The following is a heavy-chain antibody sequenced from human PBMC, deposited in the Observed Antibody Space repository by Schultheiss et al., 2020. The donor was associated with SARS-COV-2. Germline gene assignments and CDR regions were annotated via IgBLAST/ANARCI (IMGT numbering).Heavy chain of an antibody. D-gene: IGHD6-19*01. J-gene: IGHJ4*02. Sequence: GGSLRLSCAASGFTFSSYAMSWVRQAPGKGLEWVSLISWDGGSTYYADSVKGRFTISRDNSKNSLYLQMNSLRTEDTALYYCAKDMFVGAAVAGRSGWFDYWGQGTLVTVSS. CDR3: AKDMFVGAAVAGRSGWFDY. V-gene: IGHV3-43*02. CDR2: ISWDGGST. CDR1: GFTFSSYA.